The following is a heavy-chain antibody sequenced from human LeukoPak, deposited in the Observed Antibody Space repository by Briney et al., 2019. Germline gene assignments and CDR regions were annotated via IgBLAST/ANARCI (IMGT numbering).Heavy chain of an antibody. CDR3: ASRAIAGPRKPFDY. V-gene: IGHV4-34*01. Sequence: SETLSLTCAVYGGSFSGYYWSWIRQPPGKGLEWIGEINHSGSTNYNPSLKSRVTISVDTSKNQFSLKLSSVTAADTAVYYCASRAIAGPRKPFDYWGQGTLVTVSS. D-gene: IGHD6-13*01. CDR2: INHSGST. CDR1: GGSFSGYY. J-gene: IGHJ4*02.